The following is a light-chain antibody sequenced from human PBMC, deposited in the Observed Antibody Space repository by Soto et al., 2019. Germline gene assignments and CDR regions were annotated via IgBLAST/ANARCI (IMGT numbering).Light chain of an antibody. CDR1: QSMSSF. Sequence: EIHMTQTPSTLSASVGDRVTITCRASQSMSSFLAWYQQTPGKAPRLLIYDASNLDIGVPSRFNASGSGTDFTFTISSLQPEDIATYYCQQYDDRPSYAFGGGTKVDI. CDR2: DAS. CDR3: QQYDDRPSYA. J-gene: IGKJ4*01. V-gene: IGKV1-33*01.